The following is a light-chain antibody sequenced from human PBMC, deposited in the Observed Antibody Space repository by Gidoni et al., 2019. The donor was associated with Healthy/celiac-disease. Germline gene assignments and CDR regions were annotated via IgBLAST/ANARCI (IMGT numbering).Light chain of an antibody. V-gene: IGKV1-39*01. CDR3: QQSYSTPKT. CDR2: AAS. J-gene: IGKJ1*01. CDR1: QSISSY. Sequence: DIPLTQSPSSLSASVGDRVTITCRASQSISSYLNWYQQKPGKDPTLLIYAASSLQSGVPSRFSGSGSGTDFTLTISSLQPEDFATFYCQQSYSTPKTFXQXTKVEIK.